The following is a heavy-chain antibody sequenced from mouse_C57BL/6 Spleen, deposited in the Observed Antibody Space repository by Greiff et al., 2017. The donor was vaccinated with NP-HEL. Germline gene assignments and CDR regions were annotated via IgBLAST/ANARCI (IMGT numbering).Heavy chain of an antibody. CDR1: GFTFSSYG. CDR3: ARKGLRSYYYAMDY. D-gene: IGHD1-1*01. CDR2: ISSGGSYT. V-gene: IGHV5-6*01. J-gene: IGHJ4*01. Sequence: EVHLVESGGDLVKPGGSLKLSCAASGFTFSSYGMSWVRQTPDKRLEWVATISSGGSYTYYPDSVKGRFTISRDNAKNTLYLQMSSLKSEDTAMYYCARKGLRSYYYAMDYWGQGTSVTVSS.